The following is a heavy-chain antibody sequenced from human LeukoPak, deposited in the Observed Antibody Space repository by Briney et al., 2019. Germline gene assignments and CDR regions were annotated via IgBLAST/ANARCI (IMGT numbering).Heavy chain of an antibody. CDR1: GGSFSGYY. CDR2: INHSGST. J-gene: IGHJ4*02. Sequence: SETLSLTCAVYGGSFSGYYWSWIRQPPGKGLEWIGEINHSGSTNYNPSLKSRVTISVDTSKNQFSLELSSVTAADTAVYYCARGLDSGSYIDYWGQGTLVTVSS. D-gene: IGHD3-10*01. V-gene: IGHV4-34*01. CDR3: ARGLDSGSYIDY.